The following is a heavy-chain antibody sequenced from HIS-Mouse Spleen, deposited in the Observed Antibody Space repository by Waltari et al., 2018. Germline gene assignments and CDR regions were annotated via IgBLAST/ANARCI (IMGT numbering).Heavy chain of an antibody. J-gene: IGHJ6*02. CDR3: ARDYYGSGSYYYYYGMDV. V-gene: IGHV1-2*02. D-gene: IGHD3-10*01. CDR2: INPNSGGT. CDR1: GYTFTGYS. Sequence: QVQLVQSGAEVKKPGASVKVSCKASGYTFTGYSMHWVRQAPGQGLEGMGGINPNSGGTNYAQKFQGRVTMTRDTSISTAYMELSRLVSDDTAVYYCARDYYGSGSYYYYYGMDVWGQGTTVTVSS.